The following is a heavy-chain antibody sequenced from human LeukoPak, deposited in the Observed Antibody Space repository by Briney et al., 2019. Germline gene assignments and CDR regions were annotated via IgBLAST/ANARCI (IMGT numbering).Heavy chain of an antibody. J-gene: IGHJ4*02. CDR2: INHSGST. CDR1: GGSFSGYY. D-gene: IGHD3-10*01. CDR3: ARGRRGVPPRYFDY. Sequence: PSETLSLTCAVYGGSFSGYYWSWIRQPPGKGREWSGEINHSGSTNYNPSLKSRVTISVDTSKNQFSLKRSSVTAADTAVYYCARGRRGVPPRYFDYWGQGTLVTVSS. V-gene: IGHV4-34*01.